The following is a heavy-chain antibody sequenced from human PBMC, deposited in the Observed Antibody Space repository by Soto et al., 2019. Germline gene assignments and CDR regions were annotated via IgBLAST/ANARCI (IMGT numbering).Heavy chain of an antibody. CDR1: GGSFASTNW. D-gene: IGHD1-7*01. CDR2: IYRTGST. Sequence: SETLSLTCAVSGGSFASTNWWTWVRQPPGQGLEWIGEIYRTGSTNYNPSLKSRVTISLDKSENQFSLKVTSLTAADTAVYYCASRDPGTSVDYWGQGTLVTVSS. J-gene: IGHJ4*02. V-gene: IGHV4-4*02. CDR3: ASRDPGTSVDY.